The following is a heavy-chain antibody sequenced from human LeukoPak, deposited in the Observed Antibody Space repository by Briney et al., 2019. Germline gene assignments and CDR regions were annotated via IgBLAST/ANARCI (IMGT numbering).Heavy chain of an antibody. CDR1: GGSISSYY. V-gene: IGHV4-59*08. D-gene: IGHD3-10*01. CDR3: ARLHGYYYGSGSSARAFYYYYGMDV. Sequence: SETLPLTCTVSGGSISSYYWSWIRQPPGKGLEWIGYIYYSGSTNYNPSLKSRVTISVDTSKNQFSLKLSSVTAADTAVYYCARLHGYYYGSGSSARAFYYYYGMDVWGQGTTVTVSS. CDR2: IYYSGST. J-gene: IGHJ6*02.